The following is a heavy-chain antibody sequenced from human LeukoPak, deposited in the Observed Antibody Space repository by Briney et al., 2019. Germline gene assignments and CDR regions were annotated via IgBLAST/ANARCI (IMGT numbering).Heavy chain of an antibody. CDR2: IYYSGST. CDR3: AREVVINWFDP. Sequence: SETLSLTCTVSGGSISSSSYYWGWIRQPPGKGLEWIGSIYYSGSTYYNPSLKCRVTISVDTSKNQFSLKLSSVTAADTAVYYCAREVVINWFDPWGQGTLVTVSS. CDR1: GGSISSSSYY. V-gene: IGHV4-39*07. J-gene: IGHJ5*02. D-gene: IGHD3-22*01.